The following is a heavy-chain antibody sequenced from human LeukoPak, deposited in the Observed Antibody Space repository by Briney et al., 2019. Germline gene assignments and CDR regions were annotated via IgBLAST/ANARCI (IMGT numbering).Heavy chain of an antibody. J-gene: IGHJ4*02. CDR2: IYVTGN. D-gene: IGHD6-13*01. Sequence: SETLSLTCTVSGGSIGTYYWSWVRQSPGKGLEWIGYIYVTGNRYNPYLQSRVTISVDTSKNQFSLKLSSVTAADTAVYYCARHAGGIAAAGTRPFDYWGQGTLVTVSS. CDR3: ARHAGGIAAAGTRPFDY. CDR1: GGSIGTYY. V-gene: IGHV4-59*08.